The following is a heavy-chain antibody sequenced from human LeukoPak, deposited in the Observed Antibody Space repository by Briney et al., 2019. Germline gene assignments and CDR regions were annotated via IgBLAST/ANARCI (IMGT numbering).Heavy chain of an antibody. Sequence: PSETLSLTCTVSGGSISSYYWSWIRQPPGKGLEWIGYIYYSGSTNYNPSLKSRVTISVDTSKNQFSLKLSSVTAADTAVYYCARSLAHDAFDIWGQGTMVTVS. CDR2: IYYSGST. V-gene: IGHV4-59*08. D-gene: IGHD2-15*01. CDR3: ARSLAHDAFDI. CDR1: GGSISSYY. J-gene: IGHJ3*02.